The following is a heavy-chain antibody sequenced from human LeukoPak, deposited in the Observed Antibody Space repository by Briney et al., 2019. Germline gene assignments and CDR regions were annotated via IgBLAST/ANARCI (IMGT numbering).Heavy chain of an antibody. CDR2: INPNSGGT. CDR3: ARVRVPYSSGWSIFDY. J-gene: IGHJ4*02. D-gene: IGHD6-19*01. V-gene: IGHV1-2*02. Sequence: ASVTVSCKASGYTFTGYYMHWVRQAPGQGLEWMGWINPNSGGTNYAQKFQGRVTMTRDTSISTAYMELSRLRSDDTAVYYCARVRVPYSSGWSIFDYWGQGTLVTVSS. CDR1: GYTFTGYY.